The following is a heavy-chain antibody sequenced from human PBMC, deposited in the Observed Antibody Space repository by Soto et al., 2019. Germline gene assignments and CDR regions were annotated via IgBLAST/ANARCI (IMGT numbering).Heavy chain of an antibody. CDR1: GFTFSSYA. CDR3: AKDALLSPLQPYYYYGMDV. J-gene: IGHJ6*02. Sequence: GGSLRLSCAASGFTFSSYAMSWVRRAPGKGLEWVSSIAGNGGAAYYADSVRGRFTISRDRSKNTLYLQMNSLRAEDTAIYYCAKDALLSPLQPYYYYGMDVWGQGTTVTVSS. D-gene: IGHD3-16*01. CDR2: IAGNGGAA. V-gene: IGHV3-23*01.